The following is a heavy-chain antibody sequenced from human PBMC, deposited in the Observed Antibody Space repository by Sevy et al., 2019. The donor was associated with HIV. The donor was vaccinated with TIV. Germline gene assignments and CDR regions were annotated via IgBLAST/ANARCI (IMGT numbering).Heavy chain of an antibody. V-gene: IGHV1-2*02. J-gene: IGHJ4*02. D-gene: IGHD6-13*01. Sequence: ASVKVSCKASGYTFTGYYMHWVRQAPGHRLEWMGWIIPDSGGTNYAQKFQGRVTMTRDTSISTAYMELSRLRSDDTAVYYCARDPILSGYSSSWPFDYWGQGTLVTVSS. CDR2: IIPDSGGT. CDR3: ARDPILSGYSSSWPFDY. CDR1: GYTFTGYY.